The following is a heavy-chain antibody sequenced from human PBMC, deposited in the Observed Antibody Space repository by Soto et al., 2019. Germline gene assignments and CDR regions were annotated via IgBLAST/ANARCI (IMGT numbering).Heavy chain of an antibody. CDR1: GGSISSSSYY. J-gene: IGHJ4*02. CDR2: IYYSGST. Sequence: QLQLQESGPGLVKPSETLSLTCTVSGGSISSSSYYWGWIRQPPGKGLEWIGSIYYSGSTYYNPSLKSRVTISVDTSKNQFSLKLSSVTAADTAVYYCASIEGGGSCYSCVDWGQGTLVTVSS. CDR3: ASIEGGGSCYSCVD. V-gene: IGHV4-39*01. D-gene: IGHD2-15*01.